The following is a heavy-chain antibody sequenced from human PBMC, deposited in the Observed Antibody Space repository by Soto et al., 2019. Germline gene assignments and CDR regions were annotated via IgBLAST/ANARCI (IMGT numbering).Heavy chain of an antibody. CDR2: ISSSGSTI. CDR3: ARDSSEYQLLENWFDP. CDR1: GFTFSHYY. V-gene: IGHV3-11*01. J-gene: IGHJ5*02. Sequence: GGSLRLSCAASGFTFSHYYMSWFRQAPGKGLEWISYISSSGSTIYYADSVKGRFTISRDNAKNSLYLQMNSLRAEDTAVYYCARDSSEYQLLENWFDPWGQGTLVTVSS. D-gene: IGHD2-2*01.